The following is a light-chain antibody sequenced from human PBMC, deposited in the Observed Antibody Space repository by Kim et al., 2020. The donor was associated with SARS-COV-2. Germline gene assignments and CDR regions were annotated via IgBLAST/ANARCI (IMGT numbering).Light chain of an antibody. CDR2: WAS. CDR1: QSVLYSSNNKNY. CDR3: QQYNNWPPLT. V-gene: IGKV4-1*01. Sequence: DIVMTQSPDSLAVSLGERATINCKSSQSVLYSSNNKNYLAWYQQKPGQPPKLLIYWASTRESGVPDRFSGSGSGTDFTLTISSLQSEDFAVYFCQQYNNWPPLTFGGGTKVDIK. J-gene: IGKJ4*01.